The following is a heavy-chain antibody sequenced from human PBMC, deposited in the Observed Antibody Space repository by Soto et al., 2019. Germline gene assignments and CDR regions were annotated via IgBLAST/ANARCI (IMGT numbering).Heavy chain of an antibody. CDR2: ISTTGNT. D-gene: IGHD1-7*01. J-gene: IGHJ4*02. CDR3: EGESGENWSYEAY. Sequence: QVQLQESGPGLVKPSETLSLTCTVSGDTITSFSRNWIRQSAGKGLEWIGRISTTGNTHYNPSLESRVTMSLDTSKNQFSLKLTSVTAADTAVYYCEGESGENWSYEAYWGQGTLVTVSS. V-gene: IGHV4-4*07. CDR1: GDTITSFS.